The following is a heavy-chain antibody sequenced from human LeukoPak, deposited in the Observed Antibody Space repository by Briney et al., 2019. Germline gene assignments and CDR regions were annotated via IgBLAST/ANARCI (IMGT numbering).Heavy chain of an antibody. CDR3: TTDSHVRQWLVGAQFDY. V-gene: IGHV3-15*01. D-gene: IGHD6-19*01. CDR2: IKSKTDGGTT. J-gene: IGHJ4*02. Sequence: GGSLRLSCAASGFTFSSYAMYWVRQAPGKGLEWVGRIKSKTDGGTTDYAAPVKGRFTISRDDSKNTLYLQMNSLKTEDTAVYYCTTDSHVRQWLVGAQFDYWGQGTLVTVSS. CDR1: GFTFSSYA.